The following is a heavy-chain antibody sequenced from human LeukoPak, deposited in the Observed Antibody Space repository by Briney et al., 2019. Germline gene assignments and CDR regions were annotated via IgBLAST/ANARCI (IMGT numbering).Heavy chain of an antibody. CDR2: FDPEDGET. Sequence: ASVKVSCKVSGHTLTELSIHWVRQPPGKGREWMGRFDPEDGETVYAQNFQGRVTLTEATSIDTAYMEVYILRVEDTAVYYCATPGPAPINNWFETWGQGNLVTVSS. CDR1: GHTLTELS. D-gene: IGHD2-2*01. V-gene: IGHV1-24*01. CDR3: ATPGPAPINNWFET. J-gene: IGHJ5*02.